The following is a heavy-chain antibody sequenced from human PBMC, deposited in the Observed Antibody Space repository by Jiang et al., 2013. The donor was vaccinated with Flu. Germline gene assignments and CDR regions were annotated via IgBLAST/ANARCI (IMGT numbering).Heavy chain of an antibody. J-gene: IGHJ4*02. CDR3: ARLYYDFWSGYYGPFDY. CDR1: GFTFSSYE. Sequence: VQLVESGGGLVQPGGSLRLSCAASGFTFSSYEMNWVRQAPGKGLEWVSYISSSGSTIYYADSVEGRFTISRDNAKNSLYLQMNSLRAEDTAVYYCARLYYDFWSGYYGPFDYWGQGTLVTVSS. D-gene: IGHD3-3*01. CDR2: ISSSGSTI. V-gene: IGHV3-48*03.